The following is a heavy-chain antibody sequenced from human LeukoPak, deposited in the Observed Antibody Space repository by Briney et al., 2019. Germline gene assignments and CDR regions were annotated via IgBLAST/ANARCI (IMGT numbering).Heavy chain of an antibody. CDR3: ASSAGALIDC. J-gene: IGHJ4*02. V-gene: IGHV3-33*01. CDR2: IWFDGSNK. D-gene: IGHD6-19*01. Sequence: GGSLRLSCAASGFTFSNYDMHWVRQAPGKGLEWVAVIWFDGSNKFYADSVKGRFTISRDNSKNTLYLQMNSLRAEDTAVYYCASSAGALIDCWGQGTLVIVSS. CDR1: GFTFSNYD.